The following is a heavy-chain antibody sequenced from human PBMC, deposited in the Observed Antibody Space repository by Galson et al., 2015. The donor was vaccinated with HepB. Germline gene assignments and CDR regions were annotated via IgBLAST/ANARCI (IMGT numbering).Heavy chain of an antibody. CDR2: IQSSGST. D-gene: IGHD2-2*01. CDR1: GGSINSSNFY. J-gene: IGHJ3*01. V-gene: IGHV4-39*01. CDR3: ASYCSGSTCYPNLQINNTTSDDAYDF. Sequence: LSLTCTVSGGSINSSNFYWGWIRQPPGKGLEWIGSIQSSGSTYYSPSLKSRIIISVDTSRNQFSLDLTSVTAADTAMYYCASYCSGSTCYPNLQINNTTSDDAYDFWGQGTMVTVSS.